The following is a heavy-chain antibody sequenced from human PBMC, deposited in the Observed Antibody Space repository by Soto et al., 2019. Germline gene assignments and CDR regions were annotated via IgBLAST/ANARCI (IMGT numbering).Heavy chain of an antibody. V-gene: IGHV1-18*04. J-gene: IGHJ5*02. CDR1: GYTFTNYG. D-gene: IGHD3-16*02. CDR3: AREEYRQVDH. Sequence: VKLVQSGAEVKKPGASVKVSCKASGYTFTNYGIIWVRQAPGPGLEWMGWISTNTGHTDYARNLRGRVTMTTDASTTTAYMELRSLTSDDTAIYFCAREEYRQVDHWGQGTLVTVSS. CDR2: ISTNTGHT.